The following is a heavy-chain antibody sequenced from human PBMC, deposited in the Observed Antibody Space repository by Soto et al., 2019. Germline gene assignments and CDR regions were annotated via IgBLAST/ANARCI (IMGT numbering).Heavy chain of an antibody. J-gene: IGHJ4*02. CDR1: GGTFSSYA. CDR2: IIPIFGTA. Sequence: SVKVSCKASGGTFSSYAISWVRQAPGQGLEWMGGIIPIFGTANYAQKFQGRVTITADESTSTAYMELSSLRSEDTAVYYCAREFHGSNFAQFDYWAQGTPVTVSS. CDR3: AREFHGSNFAQFDY. V-gene: IGHV1-69*13. D-gene: IGHD1-1*01.